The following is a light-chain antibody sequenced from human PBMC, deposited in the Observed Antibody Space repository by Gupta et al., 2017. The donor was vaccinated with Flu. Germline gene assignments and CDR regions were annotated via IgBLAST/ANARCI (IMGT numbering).Light chain of an antibody. CDR1: QSISRW. CDR3: QQSYSYPWR. CDR2: AAS. V-gene: IGKV1-39*01. Sequence: LQMTQSPSSLSASVGDRVTITCRASQSISRWLNWYQQKPGRAPKLLINAASRLQSGVPSRFSGSGSGTEFTLTISSLQPEDFATYYCQQSYSYPWRFGQGTKLEVK. J-gene: IGKJ1*01.